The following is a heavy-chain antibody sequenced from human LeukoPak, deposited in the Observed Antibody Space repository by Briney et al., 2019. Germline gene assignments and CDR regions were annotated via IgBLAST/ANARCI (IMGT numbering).Heavy chain of an antibody. Sequence: GECLKISFKGSGYRFTSYWIGWVRPMPGKGLEWMGIIYPGDSDTRYSPSFQGQVTISADKSISTAYLQWSSLKASDTAMYYCARLGDFWSGSYYFDYWGQGTLVTVSS. D-gene: IGHD3-3*01. CDR2: IYPGDSDT. CDR1: GYRFTSYW. CDR3: ARLGDFWSGSYYFDY. V-gene: IGHV5-51*01. J-gene: IGHJ4*02.